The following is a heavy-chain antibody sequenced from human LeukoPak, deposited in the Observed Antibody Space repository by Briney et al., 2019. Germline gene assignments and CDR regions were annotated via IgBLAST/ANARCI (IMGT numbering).Heavy chain of an antibody. J-gene: IGHJ5*02. CDR2: IYYSGTT. Sequence: SETLSLTCTVSGGSITSYYWSWIRQPPGKGLEWIGYIYYSGTTNYNPSLKSRVTISVDTSKNQFSLKVNSVTAADTAVYYCVRSKSGAYGWFDPWGQGTLLTVSS. V-gene: IGHV4-59*01. CDR3: VRSKSGAYGWFDP. D-gene: IGHD2-15*01. CDR1: GGSITSYY.